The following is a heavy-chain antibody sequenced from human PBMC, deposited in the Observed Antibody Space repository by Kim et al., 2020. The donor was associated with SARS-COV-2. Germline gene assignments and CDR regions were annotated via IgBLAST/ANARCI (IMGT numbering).Heavy chain of an antibody. Sequence: SQTLSLTCDISGDSVSSNSAAWNWIRQSPSRGLEWLGRAYYRSKWYIDYALSVKSRITINPDTSKNQFSLQLKSVTPEDTAVYYCAGGSQTGSWFDYWGQGTPVTVSS. CDR1: GDSVSSNSAA. V-gene: IGHV6-1*01. CDR3: AGGSQTGSWFDY. CDR2: AYYRSKWYI. J-gene: IGHJ4*02. D-gene: IGHD6-13*01.